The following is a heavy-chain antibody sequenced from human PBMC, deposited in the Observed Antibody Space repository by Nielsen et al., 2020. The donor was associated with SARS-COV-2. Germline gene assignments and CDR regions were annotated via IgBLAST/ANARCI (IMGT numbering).Heavy chain of an antibody. CDR3: AKDRGLYCSSTSCYQTYYFDY. J-gene: IGHJ4*02. CDR2: VSGSGDST. D-gene: IGHD2-2*01. V-gene: IGHV3-23*01. Sequence: GESLKISCAASGFMFSTYAMSWVRQAPGRGLEWVSGVSGSGDSTYYADSVKGRLTISRDNSKNTLYLQMNSLRAEDTAVYYCAKDRGLYCSSTSCYQTYYFDYWGQGTLVTASS. CDR1: GFMFSTYA.